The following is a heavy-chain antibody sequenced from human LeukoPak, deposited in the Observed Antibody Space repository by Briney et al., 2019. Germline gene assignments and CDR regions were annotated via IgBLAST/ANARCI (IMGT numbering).Heavy chain of an antibody. CDR3: ARGPRVVPPTMAYYYYYYMDV. D-gene: IGHD2-2*01. J-gene: IGHJ6*03. V-gene: IGHV1-69*05. CDR2: IIPIFGTA. CDR1: GGTFSSHA. Sequence: SVKVSCKASGGTFSSHAISWVRQAPGQGLEWMGGIIPIFGTANYAQKFQGRVTITTDESTSTAYMELSSLRSEDTAVYYCARGPRVVPPTMAYYYYYYMDVWGEGTSVTVSS.